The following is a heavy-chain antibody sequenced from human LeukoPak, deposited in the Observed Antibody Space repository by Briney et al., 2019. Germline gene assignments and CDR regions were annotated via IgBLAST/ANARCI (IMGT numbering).Heavy chain of an antibody. CDR1: GFTFSSYS. Sequence: GGSLRLSCAASGFTFSSYSMNWVRQAPGKGLEWVSYISTGSNTIYYADSVKGRFTISRDNAKNSLYLQMNSLRVEDTAVYYCARGQDGNHFFDYWGQGTLVTVSS. D-gene: IGHD3-3*02. V-gene: IGHV3-48*01. J-gene: IGHJ4*02. CDR2: ISTGSNTI. CDR3: ARGQDGNHFFDY.